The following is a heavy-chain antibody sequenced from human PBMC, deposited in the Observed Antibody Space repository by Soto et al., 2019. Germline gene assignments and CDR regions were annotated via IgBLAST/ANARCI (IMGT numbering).Heavy chain of an antibody. V-gene: IGHV3-66*01. D-gene: IGHD2-15*01. CDR1: GFTVSSNY. CDR3: ARAGQRYCSGGSCLDYFDY. Sequence: EVQLVESGGGLVQPGGSLRLSCAASGFTVSSNYMSWVRQAPGKGLEWVSVIYSGGSTYYADSVKGRLTISRDNSKNTLYLQMNSLRAEDTAVYYCARAGQRYCSGGSCLDYFDYWGQGTLVTVSS. CDR2: IYSGGST. J-gene: IGHJ4*02.